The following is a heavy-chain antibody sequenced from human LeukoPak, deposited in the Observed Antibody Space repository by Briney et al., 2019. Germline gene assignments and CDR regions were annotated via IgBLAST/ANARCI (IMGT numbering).Heavy chain of an antibody. CDR1: GYTFTGYY. CDR3: ARAGGYCGRISCPYYFDY. V-gene: IGHV1-2*02. J-gene: IGHJ4*02. CDR2: INPNSGGT. Sequence: ASVKVSCKASGYTFTGYYMHWVRQAPGQGLEWMGWINPNSGGTNYAQKFQGRVTMIRDTSISTAYMELSRLRSDDTAVYYCARAGGYCGRISCPYYFDYWARDPWSPSPQ. D-gene: IGHD2-15*01.